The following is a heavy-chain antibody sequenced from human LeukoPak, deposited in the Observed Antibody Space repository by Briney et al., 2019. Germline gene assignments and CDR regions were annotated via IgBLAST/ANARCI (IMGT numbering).Heavy chain of an antibody. Sequence: GSLRLSCAASGFTFSSYGMHWVRQAPGKGLGWVAVIWYDGSNKYYADSVKGRFTISRDNSKNTLYLQMNSLRAEDTAVYYCARVLAVAGNPYYYGMDVWGKGTAVTVSS. D-gene: IGHD6-19*01. J-gene: IGHJ6*04. CDR1: GFTFSSYG. CDR3: ARVLAVAGNPYYYGMDV. CDR2: IWYDGSNK. V-gene: IGHV3-33*01.